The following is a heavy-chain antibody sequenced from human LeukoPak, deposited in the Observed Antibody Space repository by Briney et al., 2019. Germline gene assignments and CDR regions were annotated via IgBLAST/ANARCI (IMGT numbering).Heavy chain of an antibody. CDR1: GYTLTELS. V-gene: IGHV1-24*01. Sequence: ASVKVSCKVSGYTLTELSMHWVRQAPGKGLEWMGGFDPEDGETIYAQKFQGRVTMTEDTSTDTAYMELSSLRSEDTAVYYCATDPERVAVAAETDYWGQGTLVTVSS. J-gene: IGHJ4*02. D-gene: IGHD6-19*01. CDR2: FDPEDGET. CDR3: ATDPERVAVAAETDY.